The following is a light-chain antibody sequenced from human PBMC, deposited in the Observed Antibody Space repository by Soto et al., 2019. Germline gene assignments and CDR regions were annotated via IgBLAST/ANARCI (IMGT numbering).Light chain of an antibody. CDR2: DAS. CDR3: QQYNNYPRT. V-gene: IGKV1-5*01. J-gene: IGKJ1*01. Sequence: IEMTQSPSALAASTGGGVTITCRASESISGWLAWYQQQPGKAPKLLIYDASNLESGVPSRFSGSGSGTEFTLAISSLQPDDFATYYCQQYNNYPRTFGQGTKVDIK. CDR1: ESISGW.